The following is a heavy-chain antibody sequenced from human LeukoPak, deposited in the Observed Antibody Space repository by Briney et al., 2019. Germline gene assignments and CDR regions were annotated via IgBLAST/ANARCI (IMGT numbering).Heavy chain of an antibody. CDR1: GFTFSSYS. D-gene: IGHD1-26*01. V-gene: IGHV3-21*01. CDR2: ISSSSSYI. J-gene: IGHJ4*02. Sequence: GGSLRLSCAASGFTFSSYSMNWVRQAPGKGLEWVSSISSSSSYIYYADSLKGRFTISRDNAKKSLYLQMSSLRVEDTAVYYCTRDKIVGATYFDYWGQGTLVTVSS. CDR3: TRDKIVGATYFDY.